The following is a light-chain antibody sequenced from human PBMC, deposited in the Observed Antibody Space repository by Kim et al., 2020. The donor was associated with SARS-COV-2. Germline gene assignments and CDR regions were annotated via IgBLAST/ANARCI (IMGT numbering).Light chain of an antibody. Sequence: VSPGERAARSCRASQSVSSNLAWYQQKPGQAPRLLIYGASTRATGIPARFSGSGSGTEFTLTISSLQSEDFAVYYCQQYNNWPPYTFGQGTKLEI. CDR1: QSVSSN. J-gene: IGKJ2*01. CDR2: GAS. CDR3: QQYNNWPPYT. V-gene: IGKV3-15*01.